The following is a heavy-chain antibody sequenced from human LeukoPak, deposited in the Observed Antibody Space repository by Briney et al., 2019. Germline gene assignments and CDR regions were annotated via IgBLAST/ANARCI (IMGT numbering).Heavy chain of an antibody. CDR2: ISGSGGST. CDR1: GFTFSSYA. Sequence: GGSLRLSCAASGFTFSSYAMSWVRQAPGKGLEWVSVISGSGGSTYYADSVKGRFTISRDNSKNTLYLQMNNLRAEDTAVYYCVKGRISEDGLDFWGQGTLVTVSS. D-gene: IGHD6-13*01. V-gene: IGHV3-23*01. CDR3: VKGRISEDGLDF. J-gene: IGHJ4*02.